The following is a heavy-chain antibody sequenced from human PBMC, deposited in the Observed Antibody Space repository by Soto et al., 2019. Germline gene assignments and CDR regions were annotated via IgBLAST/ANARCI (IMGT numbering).Heavy chain of an antibody. CDR2: ISSSSSYI. J-gene: IGHJ3*02. D-gene: IGHD1-26*01. Sequence: GGSLRLSCAASGFTFSSYSMNWVRQAPGKGLEWVSSISSSSSYIYYADSVKGRFTISRDNAKNSLYLQMNSLRAEDTAVYYCARGTLTGSKGATSAFDIWGQGTMVTVSS. CDR3: ARGTLTGSKGATSAFDI. V-gene: IGHV3-21*01. CDR1: GFTFSSYS.